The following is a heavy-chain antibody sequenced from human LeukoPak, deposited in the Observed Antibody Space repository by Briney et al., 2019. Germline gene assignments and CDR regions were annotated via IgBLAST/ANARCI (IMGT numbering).Heavy chain of an antibody. CDR1: GFTLSAFA. Sequence: LSGGSLRLSCAASGFTLSAFAMHWVRQAPGKGLGWVAVILYDVTNKYYADSVKGRLTISRANSNNTLSLQVNSLRSEDTAVYYCARDSGYDSSGYYSYFDYWGQGTLVTVSS. J-gene: IGHJ4*02. D-gene: IGHD3-22*01. CDR3: ARDSGYDSSGYYSYFDY. CDR2: ILYDVTNK. V-gene: IGHV3-30*03.